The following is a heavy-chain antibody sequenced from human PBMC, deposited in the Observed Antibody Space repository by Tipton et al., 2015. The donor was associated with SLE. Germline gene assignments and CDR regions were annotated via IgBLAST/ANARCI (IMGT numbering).Heavy chain of an antibody. CDR2: IYHSGST. CDR1: GYSISSGYY. V-gene: IGHV4-38-2*01. D-gene: IGHD6-6*01. CDR3: ARCREYSSLYYFDY. J-gene: IGHJ4*02. Sequence: TLSLTCAVSGYSISSGYYWGWIRQPPGKGLEWIGSIYHSGSTYYNPSLKSRVTISVDTSKNQFSLKLTSVTAADTAVYYWARCREYSSLYYFDYWGQGTLVTVSS.